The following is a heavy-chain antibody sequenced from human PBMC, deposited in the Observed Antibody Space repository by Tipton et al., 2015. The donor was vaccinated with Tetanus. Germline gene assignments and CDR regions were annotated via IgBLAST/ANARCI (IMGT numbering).Heavy chain of an antibody. CDR2: VYYDGSA. J-gene: IGHJ5*02. CDR3: TRHVVEAVPRWFDP. V-gene: IGHV4-39*01. CDR1: GDSISNIWTW. D-gene: IGHD2-2*01. Sequence: TLSLTCTVSGDSISNIWTWWSWVRQPPGEGLEWIASVYYDGSAYTNPSLKSRIAISIDTSGSQFSLKVHSVTAADTAFYYCTRHVVEAVPRWFDPWGQGTLVTASS.